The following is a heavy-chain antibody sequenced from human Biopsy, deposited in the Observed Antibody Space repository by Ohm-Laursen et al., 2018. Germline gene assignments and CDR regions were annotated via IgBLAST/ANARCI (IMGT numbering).Heavy chain of an antibody. J-gene: IGHJ4*02. CDR2: IHYSGNT. Sequence: SETLSLTCTVSGVSINTGGYYWTWIRQHPGTGLEWIGYIHYSGNTLYNPSLKSRLTISVDTSRNQFSLKLPSVTAADTALYYCTRAGGGKIYGLWGQGTLVTVSS. D-gene: IGHD3-16*01. V-gene: IGHV4-31*03. CDR3: TRAGGGKIYGL. CDR1: GVSINTGGYY.